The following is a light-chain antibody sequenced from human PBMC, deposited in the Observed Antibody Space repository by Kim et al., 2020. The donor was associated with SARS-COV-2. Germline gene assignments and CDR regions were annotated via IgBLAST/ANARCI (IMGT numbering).Light chain of an antibody. Sequence: QRVTISCTGSSSNVGAGYDIHWYQQLPGTAPKLLIYANNSRPSGVPDRFSGSKSGTSASLAITGLQAEDEADYYCQSYDSTLTVVVFGGGTKLTVL. CDR1: SSNVGAGYD. J-gene: IGLJ2*01. CDR2: ANN. CDR3: QSYDSTLTVVV. V-gene: IGLV1-40*01.